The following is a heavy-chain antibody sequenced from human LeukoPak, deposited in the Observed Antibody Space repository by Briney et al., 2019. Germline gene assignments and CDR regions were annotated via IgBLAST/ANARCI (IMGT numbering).Heavy chain of an antibody. CDR2: ISTSSNTI. CDR1: GVTFSSYS. J-gene: IGHJ4*02. V-gene: IGHV3-48*01. CDR3: ARGANY. Sequence: PVRSQRLSCAASGVTFSSYSMNWVRQAPGKGLEWVSYISTSSNTIYYADSVKGRFTISRDNAKNSLYLQMNSLRAEDTAVYYCARGANYWGQGTLVTVSS.